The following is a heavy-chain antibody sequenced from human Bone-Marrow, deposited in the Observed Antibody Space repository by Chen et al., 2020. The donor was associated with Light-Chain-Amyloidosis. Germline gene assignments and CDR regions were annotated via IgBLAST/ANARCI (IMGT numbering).Heavy chain of an antibody. CDR2: IYPDDSDA. V-gene: IGHV5-51*01. J-gene: IGHJ4*02. CDR1: GYTFPNYW. D-gene: IGHD5-12*01. Sequence: GSGYTFPNYWIGWVRQMPGKGLEWMGVIYPDDSDARYSPSFEGQVTISADKSITTAYLQWRSLKASDTAMYHCARRRDGYNFDYWGQGTLVTVSS. CDR3: ARRRDGYNFDY.